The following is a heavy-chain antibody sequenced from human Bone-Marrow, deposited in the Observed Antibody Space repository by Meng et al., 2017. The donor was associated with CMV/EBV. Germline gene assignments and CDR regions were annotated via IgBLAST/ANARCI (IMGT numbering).Heavy chain of an antibody. CDR3: TRPYGSGTN. D-gene: IGHD3-10*01. CDR1: GFTFRSYA. Sequence: GESLKISCVASGFTFRSYAMSWVRQAPGKGLEWVSVIYSAGSSTYYADSVKGRFTISRDNSKNTLYLQMNSLTADDTAVYYCTRPYGSGTNWGQGTLVTVSS. CDR2: IYSAGSST. J-gene: IGHJ4*02. V-gene: IGHV3-23*03.